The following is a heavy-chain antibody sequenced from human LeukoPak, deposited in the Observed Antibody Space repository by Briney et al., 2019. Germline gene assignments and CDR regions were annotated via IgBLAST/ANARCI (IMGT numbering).Heavy chain of an antibody. CDR3: AASGGGLWLIDY. J-gene: IGHJ4*02. D-gene: IGHD3-16*01. V-gene: IGHV1-58*01. CDR2: IVVGSGNT. Sequence: GASVKVSCKASGFTFTSSAVQWVRQARGQRLEWIGWIVVGSGNTNYAQKFQERATITRDMSTSTAYMELSSLRSEDTAVYYCAASGGGLWLIDYWGQGTLVTVSS. CDR1: GFTFTSSA.